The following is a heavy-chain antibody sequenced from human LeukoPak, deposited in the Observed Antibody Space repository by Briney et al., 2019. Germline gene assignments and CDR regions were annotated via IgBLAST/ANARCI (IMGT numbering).Heavy chain of an antibody. J-gene: IGHJ3*02. V-gene: IGHV3-15*05. D-gene: IGHD2-15*01. Sequence: KPGGSLRLSCAASGFTFNNAWVSWVRQAPGKGLEWVGRIKSKAAGGTTDYAAPVKGRFTISRDDSKNTLYLQMNSLRAEDTALYYCAKDIPLFCSGGSCYRGHAFDIWGQGTMVTVSS. CDR3: AKDIPLFCSGGSCYRGHAFDI. CDR1: GFTFNNAW. CDR2: IKSKAAGGTT.